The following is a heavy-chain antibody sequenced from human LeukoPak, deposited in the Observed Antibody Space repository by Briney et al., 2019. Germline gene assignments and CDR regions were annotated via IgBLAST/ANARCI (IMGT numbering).Heavy chain of an antibody. Sequence: SETLSLTCTVSGGSISSGGYYWSWIRQPPGKGLEWIGYIYHSGSTYYNPSLKSRVTISVDPSKNQFSLKLSYVTAADTAVYYCARHLALVMPDYWGQGTLVTVSS. CDR3: ARHLALVMPDY. V-gene: IGHV4-30-2*01. D-gene: IGHD2-21*01. J-gene: IGHJ4*02. CDR1: GGSISSGGYY. CDR2: IYHSGST.